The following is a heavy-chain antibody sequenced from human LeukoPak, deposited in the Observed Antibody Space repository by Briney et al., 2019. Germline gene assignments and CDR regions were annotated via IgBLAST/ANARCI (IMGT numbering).Heavy chain of an antibody. CDR3: ARLDYGDYPY. D-gene: IGHD4-17*01. J-gene: IGHJ4*02. V-gene: IGHV1-2*02. Sequence: GASVKVSCKASGYTFTGYYVYWVRQPPGQGLEWMGWSNTNSGATSSAQKFQGRVTMTRDTSISTAYMELSGLRSDDTAVYYCARLDYGDYPYWGQGTLVTVSS. CDR2: SNTNSGAT. CDR1: GYTFTGYY.